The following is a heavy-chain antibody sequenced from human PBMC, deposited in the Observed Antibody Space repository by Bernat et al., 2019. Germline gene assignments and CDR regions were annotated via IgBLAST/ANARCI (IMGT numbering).Heavy chain of an antibody. CDR1: GGTFSSYT. J-gene: IGHJ4*02. V-gene: IGHV1-69*02. CDR2: IIPILGIA. CDR3: ARSPISIVATITPFDY. D-gene: IGHD5-12*01. Sequence: QVQLVQSGAEVKKPGSSVKVSCKASGGTFSSYTISWVRQAPGQGLEWMGRIIPILGIANYAQKFQGRVTITADKSTSTAYMELSSLRSEDTAVYYCARSPISIVATITPFDYWGQGTLVTVSS.